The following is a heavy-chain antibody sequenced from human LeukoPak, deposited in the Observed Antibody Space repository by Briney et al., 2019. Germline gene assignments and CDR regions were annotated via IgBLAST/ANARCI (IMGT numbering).Heavy chain of an antibody. CDR1: GYAFTRYD. D-gene: IGHD4-17*01. CDR3: ARGSPHDYGDYGYFDL. J-gene: IGHJ2*01. Sequence: ASVKVSCKASGYAFTRYDINWVRQATGQGLEWMGWMNPNSGNTGYAQKFQGRVTMTRNTSISTAYMELSSLRSEDTAVYYCARGSPHDYGDYGYFDLWGRGTLVTVSS. CDR2: MNPNSGNT. V-gene: IGHV1-8*01.